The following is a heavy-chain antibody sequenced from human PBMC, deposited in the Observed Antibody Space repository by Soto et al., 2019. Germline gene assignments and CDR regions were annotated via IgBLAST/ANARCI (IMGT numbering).Heavy chain of an antibody. CDR3: ARGGVRVVIPPHFDY. J-gene: IGHJ4*02. Sequence: QVQLQQWGAGLLKPSETLSLTCAVYGGSFSGYYWSWIRQPPGKGLEWIGEINHSGSTNYNPSLKSRVTISVDTSKNQFSLKLSSVTAADTAVYYCARGGVRVVIPPHFDYWGQGTLVTVSS. V-gene: IGHV4-34*01. D-gene: IGHD3-10*01. CDR2: INHSGST. CDR1: GGSFSGYY.